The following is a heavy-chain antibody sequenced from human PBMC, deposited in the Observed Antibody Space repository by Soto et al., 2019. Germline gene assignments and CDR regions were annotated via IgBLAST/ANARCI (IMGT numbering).Heavy chain of an antibody. CDR1: GFTFSSYA. Sequence: EVQLLESGGGLVQPGGSLRLSCAASGFTFSSYAMSWVRQAPGKGLEWVSAISGSGGSTYYADSVKGRFTISRDNSKNTLYLQMNSLRAEDTAVYYCAKEPTAHDYGDHTYFLGWFDPWGQGTLVTVSS. D-gene: IGHD4-17*01. V-gene: IGHV3-23*01. J-gene: IGHJ5*02. CDR3: AKEPTAHDYGDHTYFLGWFDP. CDR2: ISGSGGST.